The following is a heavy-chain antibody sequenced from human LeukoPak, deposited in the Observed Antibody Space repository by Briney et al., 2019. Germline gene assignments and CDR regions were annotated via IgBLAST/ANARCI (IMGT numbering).Heavy chain of an antibody. Sequence: QPGGSLRLSCAASGXTFSSYAMHWVRQAPGKGLEWVAVISYDGSNKYYADSVKGRFTISRDNSKNTLYLQMNSLRAEDTAVYYCARDAGIPRGAFDIWGQGTMVTVSS. CDR1: GXTFSSYA. J-gene: IGHJ3*02. CDR3: ARDAGIPRGAFDI. CDR2: ISYDGSNK. V-gene: IGHV3-30-3*01. D-gene: IGHD3-16*01.